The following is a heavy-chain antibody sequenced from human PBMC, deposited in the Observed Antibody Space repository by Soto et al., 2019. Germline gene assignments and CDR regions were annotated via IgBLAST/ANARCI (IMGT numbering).Heavy chain of an antibody. Sequence: PSETLSLTCTVSGGSISSYYWSWIRQPPGKGLEWIGYIYYSGSTNYNPSLKSRVTISVDTSKNQFSLKLSSVAAADTAVYYCASQYSSSSGFDYWGQGTLVTVSS. D-gene: IGHD6-6*01. CDR2: IYYSGST. J-gene: IGHJ4*02. CDR1: GGSISSYY. CDR3: ASQYSSSSGFDY. V-gene: IGHV4-59*01.